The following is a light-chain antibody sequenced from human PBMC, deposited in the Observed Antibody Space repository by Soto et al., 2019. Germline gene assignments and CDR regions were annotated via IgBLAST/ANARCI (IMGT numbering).Light chain of an antibody. Sequence: QSALTQPRSVSGSPGQSVTISCTGTYSDVGTYNYVSWYKQHPGKAPKLIIYDVTKRPSGVPDRFSGSKSGNTASLIISGLQAADEAEYYCCCCSYAGSSSFRVLFGGGTKLTVL. J-gene: IGLJ2*01. CDR2: DVT. CDR3: CSYAGSSSFRVL. CDR1: YSDVGTYNY. V-gene: IGLV2-11*01.